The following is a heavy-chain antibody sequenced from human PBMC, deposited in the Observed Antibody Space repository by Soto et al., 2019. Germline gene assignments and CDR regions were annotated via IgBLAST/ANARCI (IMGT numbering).Heavy chain of an antibody. CDR2: ISYDKNHQ. CDR1: GFTFSRYG. J-gene: IGHJ3*02. D-gene: IGHD6-6*01. Sequence: QVQLVESGGGVVRPGRSLRLSCAASGFTFSRYGMHWVRQAPGKGLEWVSVISYDKNHQYYADSVKGRFTVSRDNSKNTLYLQMNSLRGEDTAVYYCAKDAGSSDYSPDALDIWGQGTMVTVSS. V-gene: IGHV3-30*18. CDR3: AKDAGSSDYSPDALDI.